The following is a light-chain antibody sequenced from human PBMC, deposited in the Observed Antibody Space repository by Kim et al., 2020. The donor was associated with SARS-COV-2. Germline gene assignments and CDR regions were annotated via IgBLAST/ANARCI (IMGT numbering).Light chain of an antibody. CDR2: YDS. CDR1: NVGSKS. Sequence: PGKTARITCGGNNVGSKSVHWYQQKPGQAPVLVIYYDSDRPSGIPERFSGSNSGNTATLTISRVEAGDEADYYCQVWDSSSDHPVFGGGTQLTVL. V-gene: IGLV3-21*04. CDR3: QVWDSSSDHPV. J-gene: IGLJ3*02.